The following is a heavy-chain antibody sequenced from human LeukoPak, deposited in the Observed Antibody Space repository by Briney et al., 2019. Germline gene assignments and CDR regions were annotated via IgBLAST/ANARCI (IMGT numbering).Heavy chain of an antibody. CDR3: ARGGYSYGTGIFDY. J-gene: IGHJ4*02. CDR1: GFTFDDYA. V-gene: IGHV3-21*01. CDR2: ISSSSSYI. D-gene: IGHD5-18*01. Sequence: GGSLRLSCAASGFTFDDYAMHWVRQAPGKGLEWVSSISSSSSYIYYADSVKGRFTISRDNAKNSLHLQMNSLRAEDTAVYYCARGGYSYGTGIFDYWGQGTLVTVSS.